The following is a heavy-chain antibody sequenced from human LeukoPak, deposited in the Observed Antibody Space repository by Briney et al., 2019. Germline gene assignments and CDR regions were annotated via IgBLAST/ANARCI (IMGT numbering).Heavy chain of an antibody. D-gene: IGHD5-18*01. CDR1: GFTFSSYS. J-gene: IGHJ6*03. Sequence: GGSLRLSCAASGFTFSSYSMNWVRQAPGKGLEWVSYISSSSSTIYYADSVKGRFTISRDNAKNSLYLQMNGLRAEDTAVYYCARDRYPQLWFYCYYYYMDVWGKGTTVTVSS. CDR2: ISSSSSTI. V-gene: IGHV3-48*01. CDR3: ARDRYPQLWFYCYYYYMDV.